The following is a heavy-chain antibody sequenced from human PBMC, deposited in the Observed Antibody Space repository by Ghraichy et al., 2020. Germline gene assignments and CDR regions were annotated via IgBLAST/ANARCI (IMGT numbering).Heavy chain of an antibody. CDR3: ARAVPTMVTPQVPDY. V-gene: IGHV3-74*01. J-gene: IGHJ4*02. CDR2: INSDGSRT. CDR1: GFIFSSYW. Sequence: GGSLRLSCAASGFIFSSYWMHWVRQAPGKGLVWVSRINSDGSRTSYADSVKGRFTISRDNAKNTLYLQMNSLRAEDTAVYYCARAVPTMVTPQVPDYWGQGTLVTVSS. D-gene: IGHD5-18*01.